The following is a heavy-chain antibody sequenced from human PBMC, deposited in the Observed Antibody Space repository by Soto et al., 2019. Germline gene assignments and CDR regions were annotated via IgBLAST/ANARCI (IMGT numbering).Heavy chain of an antibody. J-gene: IGHJ6*02. CDR1: GGSISSYY. Sequence: TSETLSLTCTVSGGSISSYYWSWIRQPPGKGLEWIGYIYYSGSTNYNPSLKSRVTISVDTSKNQFSLKLSSVTAADTAVYYCARATYYDFWSGPGYYYYGMDVWGQGTTVTVSS. CDR2: IYYSGST. D-gene: IGHD3-3*01. CDR3: ARATYYDFWSGPGYYYYGMDV. V-gene: IGHV4-59*01.